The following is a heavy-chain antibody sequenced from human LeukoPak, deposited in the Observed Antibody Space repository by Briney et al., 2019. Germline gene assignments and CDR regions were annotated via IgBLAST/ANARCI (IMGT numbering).Heavy chain of an antibody. CDR2: IKQDGSEK. J-gene: IGHJ6*03. CDR1: GFTFSSYW. Sequence: GGSLRLSCAASGFTFSSYWMSWVRQAPGKGLEWVANIKQDGSEKYYVDSVKGRFTISRDNAKNSLYLQMNSLRAEDTAVYYCAREHSGYDFPGRDYYYMDVWGKGTTVTVSS. CDR3: AREHSGYDFPGRDYYYMDV. V-gene: IGHV3-7*01. D-gene: IGHD5-12*01.